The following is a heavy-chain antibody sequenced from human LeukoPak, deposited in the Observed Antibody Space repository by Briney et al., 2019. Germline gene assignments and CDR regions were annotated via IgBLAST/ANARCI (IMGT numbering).Heavy chain of an antibody. V-gene: IGHV1-8*01. D-gene: IGHD6-13*01. Sequence: ASVKVSFKASGYTFTSYDINWVRQATGQGLEWMGWMNPNSGNTGYAQKFQGRVTMTRNTSISTAYMELSGLRSEDTAVYYCARWIAAAGKFDYWGQGTLVTVSS. CDR2: MNPNSGNT. J-gene: IGHJ4*02. CDR1: GYTFTSYD. CDR3: ARWIAAAGKFDY.